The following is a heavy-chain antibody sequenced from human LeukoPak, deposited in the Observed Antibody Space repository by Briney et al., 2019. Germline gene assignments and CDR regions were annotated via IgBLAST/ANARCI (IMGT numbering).Heavy chain of an antibody. CDR1: GGPFDNYA. CDR2: IIPSLNRA. D-gene: IGHD3/OR15-3a*01. J-gene: IGHJ3*01. CDR3: ARRTDRVDGAFDV. Sequence: GASVKISCKSSGGPFDNYAINWVRQAPGQGLEWMGRIIPSLNRANYAQIRVTITADKSTATAYMELSGLRYEDTAVYYCARRTDRVDGAFDVWGQGTMVTVSS. V-gene: IGHV1-69*04.